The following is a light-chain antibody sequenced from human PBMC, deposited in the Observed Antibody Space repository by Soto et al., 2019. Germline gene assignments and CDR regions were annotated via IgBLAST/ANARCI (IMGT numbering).Light chain of an antibody. CDR2: DSN. J-gene: IGLJ3*02. Sequence: QSVLTQPPSVSAAPGQKVTISCSGSNSNIGSNYVSWYQQLPGTAPKLLIYDSNKRPSGIPDRFSGSKSGTSATLGITGLETGDEADYYCGTWDSSLSVVMFGGGTKVTVL. CDR1: NSNIGSNY. CDR3: GTWDSSLSVVM. V-gene: IGLV1-51*01.